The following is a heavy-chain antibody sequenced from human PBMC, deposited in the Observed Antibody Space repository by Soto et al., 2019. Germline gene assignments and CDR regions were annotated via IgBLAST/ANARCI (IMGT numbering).Heavy chain of an antibody. CDR1: GFTFTNFA. D-gene: IGHD1-26*01. CDR3: ARDAESYKYCYDY. Sequence: GGSLRLSCGASGFTFTNFAMHWVRQAPGKGLEWVAVISKDGSKTDFADSVKGRFTISRENSKNTVYLQMNSLTREDTALYYCARDAESYKYCYDYWGRGTLGTVSS. V-gene: IGHV3-30*03. CDR2: ISKDGSKT. J-gene: IGHJ4*02.